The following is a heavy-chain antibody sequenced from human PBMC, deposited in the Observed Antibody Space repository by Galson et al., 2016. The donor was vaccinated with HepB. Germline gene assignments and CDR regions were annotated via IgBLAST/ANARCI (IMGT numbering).Heavy chain of an antibody. V-gene: IGHV1-46*01. CDR3: ARDRGSISLKGYGMDV. Sequence: SVKVSCKASGYTFINYYMHWVRQAPGQGLEWMGIGNPRTGSTSYAQKFQDRVTVTRDTSTSTVYMELSSLRSEDTAMYYCARDRGSISLKGYGMDVWGQGTTVTVSS. J-gene: IGHJ6*02. CDR1: GYTFINYY. CDR2: GNPRTGST. D-gene: IGHD3-10*01.